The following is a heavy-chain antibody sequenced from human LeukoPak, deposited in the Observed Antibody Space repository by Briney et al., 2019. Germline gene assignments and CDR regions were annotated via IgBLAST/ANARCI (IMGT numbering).Heavy chain of an antibody. Sequence: GGSLRLSCAASGFTFSSYEMNWVRQAPGKGLEWVSYISSSGSTIYYADSVRGRFTISRDNSKNTVYLQMNSLRAEDTAVYYCARVGPWVNPDYYYYYMDVWGKGTTVTVSS. CDR2: ISSSGSTI. CDR1: GFTFSSYE. V-gene: IGHV3-48*03. CDR3: ARVGPWVNPDYYYYYMDV. J-gene: IGHJ6*03. D-gene: IGHD1-14*01.